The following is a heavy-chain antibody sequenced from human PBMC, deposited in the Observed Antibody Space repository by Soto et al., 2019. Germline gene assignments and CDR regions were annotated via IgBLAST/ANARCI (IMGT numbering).Heavy chain of an antibody. CDR2: IWYDGSNK. Sequence: QVQLVESGGGVVQPGRSLRLSCAASGFTFSSYGMNWVRQAPGKGLEWVAVIWYDGSNKYYADSVKGRFTISRDNSKNTLYLQMNSLRAEDTAVYYCARDLDSSGWYKMWFDPWGQGTLVTVSS. CDR3: ARDLDSSGWYKMWFDP. V-gene: IGHV3-33*01. D-gene: IGHD6-19*01. J-gene: IGHJ5*02. CDR1: GFTFSSYG.